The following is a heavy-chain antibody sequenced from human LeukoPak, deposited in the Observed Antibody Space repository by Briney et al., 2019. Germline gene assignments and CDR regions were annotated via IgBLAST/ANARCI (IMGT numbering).Heavy chain of an antibody. CDR3: ATLGVGSSSTSYDY. J-gene: IGHJ4*02. CDR2: ISGSGGST. Sequence: GGSLRLSCAASGFTFSSYAMSWVRQAPGKGLEWVSAISGSGGSTYYADSVKGRFTISRDNAKNSLYLQMNSLRAEDTAVYYCATLGVGSSSTSYDYWGQGTLVTVSS. D-gene: IGHD2-2*01. CDR1: GFTFSSYA. V-gene: IGHV3-23*01.